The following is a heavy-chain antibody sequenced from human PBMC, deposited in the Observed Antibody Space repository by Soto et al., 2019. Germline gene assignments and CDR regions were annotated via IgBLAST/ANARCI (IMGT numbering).Heavy chain of an antibody. CDR3: ARDRGSTYNWFDP. J-gene: IGHJ5*02. CDR1: GGSISSGGYY. Sequence: SETLSLTCTVSGGSISSGGYYWSWIRQHPGKGLEWIGYIYYSGSTYYNPSLKSRVTISVDTSKNQFSLKLSSVTAADTAVYYCARDRGSTYNWFDPWGQGTLVTVSS. CDR2: IYYSGST. D-gene: IGHD2-15*01. V-gene: IGHV4-31*03.